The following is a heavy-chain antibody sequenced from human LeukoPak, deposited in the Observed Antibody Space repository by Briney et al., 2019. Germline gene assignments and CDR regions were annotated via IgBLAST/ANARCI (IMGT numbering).Heavy chain of an antibody. CDR3: ARDQRPYYEILIGFDHFDS. V-gene: IGHV3-21*01. CDR2: ISSTSGYI. CDR1: GLSFSSYT. Sequence: GGSLRLSCAPSGLSFSSYTIHWVRQAPGKGLEWVSSISSTSGYIHYADSVKGRFSISRDNAKNLVHLEMDILRADDTAVYYCARDQRPYYEILIGFDHFDSWDQGTLVTVSS. J-gene: IGHJ4*02. D-gene: IGHD3-9*01.